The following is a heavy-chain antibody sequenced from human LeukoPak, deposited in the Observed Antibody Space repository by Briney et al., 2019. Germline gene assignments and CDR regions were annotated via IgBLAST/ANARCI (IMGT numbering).Heavy chain of an antibody. CDR2: INSDGSST. CDR1: GFTFDDYA. CDR3: AREVSGDAWYNWLDP. J-gene: IGHJ5*02. V-gene: IGHV3-74*01. D-gene: IGHD4-17*01. Sequence: GGSLRLSCAASGFTFDDYAMHWVRQAPGKGLVWVSRINSDGSSTRYADSVKGRFTISRDNARNTLYLQMNSLRAEDTAVYYCAREVSGDAWYNWLDPWGQGTLVTVSS.